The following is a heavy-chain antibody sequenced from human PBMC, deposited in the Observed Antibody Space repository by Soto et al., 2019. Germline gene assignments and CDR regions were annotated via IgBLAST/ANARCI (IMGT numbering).Heavy chain of an antibody. CDR2: IKSKTDGGTT. V-gene: IGHV3-15*01. J-gene: IGHJ6*03. CDR3: TTDRGYCSGGSCYPLTYYYYMDV. D-gene: IGHD2-15*01. CDR1: GFTFSNAW. Sequence: GGSLRLSCAASGFTFSNAWMSWVRQAPGKGLEWVGRIKSKTDGGTTDYAAPVKGRFTISRDDSKNTLYLQMNSLKTEDTAVYYCTTDRGYCSGGSCYPLTYYYYMDVWGKGTTVTVSS.